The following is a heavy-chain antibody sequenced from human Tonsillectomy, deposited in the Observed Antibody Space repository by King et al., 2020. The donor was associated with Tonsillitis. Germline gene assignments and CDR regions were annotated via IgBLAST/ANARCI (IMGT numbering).Heavy chain of an antibody. CDR2: ISYDGSNK. CDR3: ARDGNPRGGSYYDDAFDI. Sequence: VQLVQSGGGVVQPGRSLRLSCAASGFTFSSYAMHWVRQAPGKGLEWVAVISYDGSNKYYADSVKGRFTISRDNSKNTLYLQMNSLRAEDTAVYYCARDGNPRGGSYYDDAFDIWGQGTMVTVSS. D-gene: IGHD1-26*01. V-gene: IGHV3-30-3*01. CDR1: GFTFSSYA. J-gene: IGHJ3*02.